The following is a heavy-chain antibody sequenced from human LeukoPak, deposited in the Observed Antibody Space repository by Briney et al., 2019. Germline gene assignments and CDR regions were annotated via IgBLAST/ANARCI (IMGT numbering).Heavy chain of an antibody. CDR1: GFIFSNYA. V-gene: IGHV3-23*01. CDR3: AKDMYCYGSGCNDPFDY. D-gene: IGHD3-10*01. J-gene: IGHJ4*02. Sequence: GGSLRPSCAASGFIFSNYATNWVPHAPGKGLEWVSGISGSGGGTYYADSEKGRFTISRDDSKNTLYLQINSLRAEGTAVYYCAKDMYCYGSGCNDPFDYWGQGTLVTVSS. CDR2: ISGSGGGT.